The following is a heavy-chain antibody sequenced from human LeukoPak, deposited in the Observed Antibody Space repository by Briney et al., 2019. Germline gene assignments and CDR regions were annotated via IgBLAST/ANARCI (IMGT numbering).Heavy chain of an antibody. J-gene: IGHJ4*02. V-gene: IGHV4-39*01. D-gene: IGHD7-27*01. CDR1: GGSIRSSYYY. CDR3: ATGDVTTFDY. CDR2: IYDSGST. Sequence: SETLSLTCTVSGGSIRSSYYYWGWIRQPPGKGLEWIGSIYDSGSTYYNPSLKSRVTISVDTSKNQFSLKLNSVTAPDTAVYYCATGDVTTFDYWGQGTLVTVSS.